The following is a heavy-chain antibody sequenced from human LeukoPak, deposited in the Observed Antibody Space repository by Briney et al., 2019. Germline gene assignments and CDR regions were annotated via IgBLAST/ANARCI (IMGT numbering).Heavy chain of an antibody. V-gene: IGHV1-69*13. D-gene: IGHD3-10*01. Sequence: ASVKVSCKASGGTFSSYAISWVRQAPGQGLEWMGGIIPIFGTANYAQKFQGRVTITADESTSTAYMELSSLRSEDTAVYYCARDPPGHYGSGPIEAWGQGTLVTVSS. CDR2: IIPIFGTA. CDR3: ARDPPGHYGSGPIEA. CDR1: GGTFSSYA. J-gene: IGHJ4*02.